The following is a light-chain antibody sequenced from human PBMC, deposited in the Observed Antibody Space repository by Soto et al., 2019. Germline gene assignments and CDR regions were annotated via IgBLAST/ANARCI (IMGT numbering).Light chain of an antibody. Sequence: QSVLTQPPSASGTPGQRVTISCSGSSSNIGSNTVNWYQQLPGTAPKLLIYSINQRPSGVPDRFSGSQSGTSASLAISGLQSEDEDDYYCASWDDSLNAVLFGGGTQLTVL. J-gene: IGLJ2*01. CDR3: ASWDDSLNAVL. CDR2: SIN. V-gene: IGLV1-44*01. CDR1: SSNIGSNT.